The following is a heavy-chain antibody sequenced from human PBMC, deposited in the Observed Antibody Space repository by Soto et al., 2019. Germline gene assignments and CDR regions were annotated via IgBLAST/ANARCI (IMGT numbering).Heavy chain of an antibody. V-gene: IGHV1-18*04. CDR3: ASVDDYVWGSFRP. D-gene: IGHD3-16*02. Sequence: QVQLVQSGAEVKEPGASVRVSCKASGYTFTTHGISWVRQAPGQGLEWMGWISPYNGKTTYAHKVQGRVTMTTDTSTSTAYMELRGLRSDDTAVYYCASVDDYVWGSFRPWGQGTQVTVSS. CDR2: ISPYNGKT. CDR1: GYTFTTHG. J-gene: IGHJ4*02.